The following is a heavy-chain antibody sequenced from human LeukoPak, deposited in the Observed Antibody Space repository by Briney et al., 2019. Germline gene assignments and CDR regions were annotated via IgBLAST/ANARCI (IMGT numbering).Heavy chain of an antibody. J-gene: IGHJ5*02. CDR1: GFTFSSYS. Sequence: GGSLRLSCAASGFTFSSYSMNWVRQAPGKGLEWVSSISSSSSYIYYADSVKGRFTISRDNAKNSLYLQMNSLRAEDTAVYYCARDMGQVVPAAISSWGQGTLVTVSS. CDR3: ARDMGQVVPAAISS. CDR2: ISSSSSYI. V-gene: IGHV3-21*01. D-gene: IGHD2-2*01.